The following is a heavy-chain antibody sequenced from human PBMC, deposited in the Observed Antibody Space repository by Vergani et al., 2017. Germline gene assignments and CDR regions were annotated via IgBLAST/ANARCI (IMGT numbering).Heavy chain of an antibody. CDR2: INQDGSEK. D-gene: IGHD3-16*01. Sequence: EVQLVESGGGLVQPGGSLRLSCAASGFIFSHSWMSWVRQAPGKGLEWVANINQDGSEKYYVDSVKGRFTISRDNAKNSLYLQMNSLRTDDTATYYCAKHFRGWGIDYWGQGTQVIVSS. V-gene: IGHV3-7*01. J-gene: IGHJ4*02. CDR1: GFIFSHSW. CDR3: AKHFRGWGIDY.